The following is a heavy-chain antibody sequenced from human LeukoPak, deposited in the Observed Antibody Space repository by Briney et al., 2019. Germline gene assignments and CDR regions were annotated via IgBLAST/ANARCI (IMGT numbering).Heavy chain of an antibody. CDR3: ARRPTAGGMDV. CDR1: GGSISSYY. D-gene: IGHD3-16*01. V-gene: IGHV4-59*08. J-gene: IGHJ6*02. Sequence: SETLSLSCTVSGGSISSYYWSWIRQPPGKGLEWIGFMVCSVTSNYNPSLRSRVTMSIDTSKKQFSLKLSSVTAADTAVYYCARRPTAGGMDVWGQGTTVTVSS. CDR2: MVCSVTS.